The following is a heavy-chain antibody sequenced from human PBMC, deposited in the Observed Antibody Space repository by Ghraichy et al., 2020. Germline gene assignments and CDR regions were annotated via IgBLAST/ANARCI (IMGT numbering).Heavy chain of an antibody. V-gene: IGHV3-23*01. CDR3: AKLTAK. Sequence: GGSLRLSATASALVLSTYTMSWVLCVPVKVLEWVSDISGSGGSTYYADSVKGRFTISRDNSKNTLYLQMTSLTADDTAVYYCAKLTAKWGHGILVTVSS. D-gene: IGHD6-25*01. CDR1: ALVLSTYT. J-gene: IGHJ4*01. CDR2: ISGSGGST.